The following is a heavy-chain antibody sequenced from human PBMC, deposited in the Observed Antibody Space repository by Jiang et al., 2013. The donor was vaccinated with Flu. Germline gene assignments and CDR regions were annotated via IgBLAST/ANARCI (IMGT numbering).Heavy chain of an antibody. CDR3: ARMNSGGSFHFDI. V-gene: IGHV1-18*01. J-gene: IGHJ3*02. D-gene: IGHD2-15*01. Sequence: RVTMTTDTSTSTAYMELRSLRSDDTAVYYCARMNSGGSFHFDIWGQGTMVTVSS.